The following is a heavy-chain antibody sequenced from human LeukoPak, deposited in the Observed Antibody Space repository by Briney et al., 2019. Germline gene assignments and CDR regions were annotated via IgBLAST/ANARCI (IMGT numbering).Heavy chain of an antibody. CDR3: ARYSGSYFYFDY. V-gene: IGHV3-7*01. CDR2: IKQDGSEK. J-gene: IGHJ4*02. Sequence: GGSLRLSCAASGFTFSSYWMTWVRQAPGKGLEWVANIKQDGSEKYYVGSVKGRFTISRDNAKNSLYLQMNSLRVEDTAVYYCARYSGSYFYFDYWGQGTLVTVSS. D-gene: IGHD1-26*01. CDR1: GFTFSSYW.